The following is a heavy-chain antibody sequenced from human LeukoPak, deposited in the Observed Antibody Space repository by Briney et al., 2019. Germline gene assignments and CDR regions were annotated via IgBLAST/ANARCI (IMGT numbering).Heavy chain of an antibody. Sequence: PGGSLRLSCAASGFTFSSFAINWVRQAPGKGLEWVSVITGSGSGADYADSVKGRFTISRDDARNSLYLQMNSLKDEDTAVYYCARDRGYFYDQLDYWGQGALVTVSS. J-gene: IGHJ4*02. CDR2: ITGSGSGA. V-gene: IGHV3-23*01. CDR1: GFTFSSFA. D-gene: IGHD2/OR15-2a*01. CDR3: ARDRGYFYDQLDY.